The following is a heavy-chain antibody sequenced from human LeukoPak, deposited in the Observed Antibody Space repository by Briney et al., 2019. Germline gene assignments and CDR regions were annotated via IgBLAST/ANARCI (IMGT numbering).Heavy chain of an antibody. Sequence: GGSLRLSCAASEFTFSSYSMNWVRQAPGKGLEWVAVIWYDGSNKYYVDSVKGRFTISRDNSKNTLYLQMNSLRAEDTAVYYCARDQYNILTGYYIDYWGQGTLVTVSS. CDR3: ARDQYNILTGYYIDY. J-gene: IGHJ4*02. V-gene: IGHV3-33*08. CDR2: IWYDGSNK. CDR1: EFTFSSYS. D-gene: IGHD3-9*01.